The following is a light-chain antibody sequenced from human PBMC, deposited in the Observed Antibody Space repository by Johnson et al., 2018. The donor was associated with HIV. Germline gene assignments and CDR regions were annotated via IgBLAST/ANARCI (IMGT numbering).Light chain of an antibody. CDR2: DNN. V-gene: IGLV1-51*01. Sequence: QSVLTQPPSVSAAPGQKVTISCSGSTSNIGNNYVSWYQHLPGTAPKLLICDNNKRPSGIPDLFSGSKSGTSATLGITGLQTGDEADYYCGTWDSSLSAHYVFGTGTKITVL. J-gene: IGLJ1*01. CDR3: GTWDSSLSAHYV. CDR1: TSNIGNNY.